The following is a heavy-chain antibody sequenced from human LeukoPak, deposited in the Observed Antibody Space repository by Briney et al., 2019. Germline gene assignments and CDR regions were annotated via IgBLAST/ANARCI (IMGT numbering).Heavy chain of an antibody. Sequence: PGGSLRLSCAASGLTFSRYVMSWVRQAPGKGLEWVSGITGSGDNTLYADSVKGRFTISRDNSRNTVSLQMNSLGADDTAVYYCAAGRIAIWGQGTLVTVPS. V-gene: IGHV3-23*01. CDR1: GLTFSRYV. J-gene: IGHJ4*02. CDR3: AAGRIAI. CDR2: ITGSGDNT. D-gene: IGHD1-14*01.